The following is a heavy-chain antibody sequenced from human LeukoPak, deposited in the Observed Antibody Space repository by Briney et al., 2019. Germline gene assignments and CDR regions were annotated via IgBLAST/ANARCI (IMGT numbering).Heavy chain of an antibody. CDR2: ISYDGSNK. V-gene: IGHV3-30*18. CDR1: GFTFSSYG. J-gene: IGHJ3*02. CDR3: ANSRGAFDI. Sequence: GGSLRLSCAASGFTFSSYGMHWVRQAPGKGLEWVAVISYDGSNKYYADSVKGRFTISRDNSKNTLYLQMNSLRAEDTAVYYCANSRGAFDIWGQGTMVTVSS. D-gene: IGHD6-13*01.